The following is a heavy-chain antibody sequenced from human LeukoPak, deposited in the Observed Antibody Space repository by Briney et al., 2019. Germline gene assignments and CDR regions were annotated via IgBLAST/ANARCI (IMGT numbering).Heavy chain of an antibody. D-gene: IGHD6-19*01. J-gene: IGHJ4*02. CDR3: AKHLHSSGWSYFDY. CDR1: GFTFSSYA. Sequence: GGSLTLSCAASGFTFSSYAMSCVRQAPGKGLEWVSAISGSGGRTYYADSVEGRFTISRDNSKNTLYLQMNSLRAEDTAVYYCAKHLHSSGWSYFDYWGQGTLVTVSS. CDR2: ISGSGGRT. V-gene: IGHV3-23*01.